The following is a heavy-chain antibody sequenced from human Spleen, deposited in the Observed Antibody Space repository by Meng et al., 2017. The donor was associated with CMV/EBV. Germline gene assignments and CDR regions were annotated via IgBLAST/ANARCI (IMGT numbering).Heavy chain of an antibody. CDR1: GFTVSSNY. Sequence: GESLKISCAASGFTVSSNYMSWVRQAPGKGLEWVSVIYSGGSTYYADSVKGRFTISRDNSKNTLYLQMTSLRAEDTAVYYCAKGLYHGSGGYYFDHWGQGTLVTVSS. CDR3: AKGLYHGSGGYYFDH. D-gene: IGHD3-10*01. CDR2: IYSGGST. J-gene: IGHJ4*02. V-gene: IGHV3-53*01.